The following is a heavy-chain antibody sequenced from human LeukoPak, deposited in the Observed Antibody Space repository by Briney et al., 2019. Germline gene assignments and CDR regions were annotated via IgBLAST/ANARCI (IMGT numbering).Heavy chain of an antibody. Sequence: SETLSLTCSVSGGSISSSSSYWGWIRQPPGKGLEWIGSIYYSGSSFDNPALKSRVTISVDTSKNQFSLKLSSVTAADTAVYYCARGGYYGSGNDFRFDPWGQGTLVTVSS. D-gene: IGHD3-10*01. CDR1: GGSISSSSSY. CDR3: ARGGYYGSGNDFRFDP. CDR2: IYYSGSS. J-gene: IGHJ5*02. V-gene: IGHV4-39*07.